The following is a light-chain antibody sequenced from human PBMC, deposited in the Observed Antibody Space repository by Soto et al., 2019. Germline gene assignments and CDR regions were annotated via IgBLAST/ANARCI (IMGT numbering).Light chain of an antibody. J-gene: IGKJ2*01. Sequence: DIQMTQSPSSLSASVGDRVTITCRASQSISIYLNWYQQKPGKAPKVLIYAASSLQSGVPSRFSGSGSGTDFTLTISSLQPEDFATYYGQQSYSIPYTFGQGTKLEIK. V-gene: IGKV1-39*01. CDR2: AAS. CDR3: QQSYSIPYT. CDR1: QSISIY.